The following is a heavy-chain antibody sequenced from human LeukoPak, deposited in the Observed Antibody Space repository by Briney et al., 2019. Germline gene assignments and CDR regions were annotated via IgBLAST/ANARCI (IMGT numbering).Heavy chain of an antibody. CDR2: MNHSGST. J-gene: IGHJ6*02. V-gene: IGHV4-34*01. Sequence: SETLSLTCAVYGGSFSGYYWSWIRQPPGKGLEWIGEMNHSGSTYYNPSLKSRVTISVDTSKNQFSLKLSSVTAADTAVYYCARAGWPQLVRVGGKYGMDVWGQGTTVTVPS. D-gene: IGHD6-13*01. CDR1: GGSFSGYY. CDR3: ARAGWPQLVRVGGKYGMDV.